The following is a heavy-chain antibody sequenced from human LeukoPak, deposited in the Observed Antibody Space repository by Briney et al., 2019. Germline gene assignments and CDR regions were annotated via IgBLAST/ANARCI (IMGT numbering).Heavy chain of an antibody. D-gene: IGHD1-26*01. CDR3: AKDTGGELLPQGFDY. J-gene: IGHJ4*02. V-gene: IGHV3-48*01. Sequence: QPGGTLRLSCAASGFTFSSYSMNWVRQAPGKGLEWVSYISSSSSTIYYADSVKGRFTISRDNAKNSLYLQMNSLRAEDMALYYCAKDTGGELLPQGFDYWGQGTLVTVSS. CDR2: ISSSSSTI. CDR1: GFTFSSYS.